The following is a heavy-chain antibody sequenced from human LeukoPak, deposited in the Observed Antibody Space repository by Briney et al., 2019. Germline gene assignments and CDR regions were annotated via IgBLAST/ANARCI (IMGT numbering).Heavy chain of an antibody. CDR3: AREIDRDDYNRFFDY. Sequence: SVKVSCKASGGTFSSSTISWVRQAPGQGLEWMGGITPIFGTPNYAQKFQGRVTITRDTSASTAYMEMSSLRSEDTALYYCAREIDRDDYNRFFDYWGQGTLVTVSS. J-gene: IGHJ4*02. D-gene: IGHD5-24*01. V-gene: IGHV1-69*05. CDR1: GGTFSSST. CDR2: ITPIFGTP.